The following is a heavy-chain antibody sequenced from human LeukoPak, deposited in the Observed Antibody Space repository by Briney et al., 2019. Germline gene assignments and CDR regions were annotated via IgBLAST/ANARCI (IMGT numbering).Heavy chain of an antibody. CDR3: ARSYYDFWSGYYIDY. D-gene: IGHD3-3*01. Sequence: PSETLSLTCTVSGGSISSYYWSWIRQPPGKGLEWIRYIYYSGSTNYNPSLKSRVTISVDTSKNQFSLKLSSVTAADTAVYYCARSYYDFWSGYYIDYWGQGTLVTVSS. CDR1: GGSISSYY. J-gene: IGHJ4*02. CDR2: IYYSGST. V-gene: IGHV4-59*01.